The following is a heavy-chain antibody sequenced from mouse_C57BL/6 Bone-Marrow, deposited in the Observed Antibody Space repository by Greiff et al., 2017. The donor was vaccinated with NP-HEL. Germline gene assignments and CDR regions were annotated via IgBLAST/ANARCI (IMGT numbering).Heavy chain of an antibody. CDR1: GYTFTDYY. CDR2: IYPGSGNT. Sequence: VMLVESGAELVRPGASVKLSCKASGYTFTDYYINWVKQRPGQGLEWIARIYPGSGNTYYNEKFKGKATLTAEKSSSTAYMQLSSLTSEDSAVYFCASGYYFDYWGQGTTLTVSS. CDR3: ASGYYFDY. V-gene: IGHV1-76*01. J-gene: IGHJ2*01. D-gene: IGHD1-2*01.